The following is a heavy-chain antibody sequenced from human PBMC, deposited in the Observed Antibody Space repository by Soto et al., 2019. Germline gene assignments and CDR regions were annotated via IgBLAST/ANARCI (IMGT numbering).Heavy chain of an antibody. D-gene: IGHD4-17*01. CDR3: ARIPGSDYSDPHDY. CDR2: ITHSGSP. CDR1: GGSFSGYH. V-gene: IGHV4-34*01. J-gene: IGHJ4*02. Sequence: QVQLQQWGAGLLKPSETLSLTCAVYGGSFSGYHWTWIRQPPGRGLDWIGEITHSGSPNYNPSLKSRVTISVDTSKNHFSLNLRSVTAADTAVYYCARIPGSDYSDPHDYWGQGTLVTVSS.